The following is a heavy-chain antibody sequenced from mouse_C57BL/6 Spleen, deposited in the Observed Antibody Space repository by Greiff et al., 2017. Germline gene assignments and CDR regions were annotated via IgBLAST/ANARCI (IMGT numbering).Heavy chain of an antibody. J-gene: IGHJ4*01. CDR2: IVPGSGST. CDR1: GYTFTGYW. Sequence: VQLQQSGAELMKPGASVKLSCKATGYTFTGYWIAWVKQRPGHGLEWIGEIVPGSGSTNYNDKFKGKATFTADTSSNTAYMQLSSLTTEDSAIYYCAKMGITTVVDAMDYWGQGTSVTVSS. CDR3: AKMGITTVVDAMDY. V-gene: IGHV1-9*01. D-gene: IGHD1-1*01.